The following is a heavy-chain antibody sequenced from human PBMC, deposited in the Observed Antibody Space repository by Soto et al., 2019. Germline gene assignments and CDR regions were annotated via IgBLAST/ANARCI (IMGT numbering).Heavy chain of an antibody. Sequence: SETLSLTCIVSGESIGISSYYWGCMRQPPGKGLEWIGSIYYSGRTYHNPSFKSRVTISIDTSKNQFSLKLSSVTATDTAVYYCARQRTTVVTQAYSDHWGQGALVTVSS. CDR3: ARQRTTVVTQAYSDH. CDR2: IYYSGRT. CDR1: GESIGISSYY. V-gene: IGHV4-39*01. D-gene: IGHD2-21*02. J-gene: IGHJ4*02.